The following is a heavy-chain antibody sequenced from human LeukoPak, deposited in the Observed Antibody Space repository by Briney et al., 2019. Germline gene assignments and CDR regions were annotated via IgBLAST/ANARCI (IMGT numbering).Heavy chain of an antibody. V-gene: IGHV3-23*01. CDR1: EFTFSTYA. Sequence: GGSLRLSCAASEFTFSTYAMSWVPQAPGKGLEWVSTISGSFDSTYYADSVKGRFTISRDNSMNTLYLRMNSLRAEDTAVYYCAKGFLGYCTTASCYQDLDSWGQGTLVTVSS. D-gene: IGHD2-2*01. J-gene: IGHJ4*02. CDR2: ISGSFDST. CDR3: AKGFLGYCTTASCYQDLDS.